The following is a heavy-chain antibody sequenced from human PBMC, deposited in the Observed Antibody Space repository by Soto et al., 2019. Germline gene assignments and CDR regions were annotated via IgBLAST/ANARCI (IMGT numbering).Heavy chain of an antibody. D-gene: IGHD3-16*01. J-gene: IGHJ4*02. CDR2: IIPVFNAA. Sequence: QVQLVQSGAEVKKPGSSVRVSCKVSGGTFGSHTFTWVRQAPGQGLEWMGEIIPVFNAADYAQRFQDRVTISEDRSATTVYLGLSRLTSADTATYYCAGIESLKYHNTRGKDLDFWGQGTLVIVSS. V-gene: IGHV1-69*06. CDR3: AGIESLKYHNTRGKDLDF. CDR1: GGTFGSHT.